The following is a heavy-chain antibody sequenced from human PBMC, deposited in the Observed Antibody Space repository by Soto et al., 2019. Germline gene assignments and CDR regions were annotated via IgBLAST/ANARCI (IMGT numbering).Heavy chain of an antibody. D-gene: IGHD1-26*01. CDR2: ISTSGSDI. J-gene: IGHJ5*02. Sequence: QVQLVESGGGLVKPGGSLRLSCADSGLGFSTYYTSWIRQAPGKGLEWLSYISTSGSDISYADSVKGRFTISRDNAKNSLYLQMNSLGVEDTAVYYCARDRVGGIDPWGQGILVTVSS. V-gene: IGHV3-11*01. CDR3: ARDRVGGIDP. CDR1: GLGFSTYY.